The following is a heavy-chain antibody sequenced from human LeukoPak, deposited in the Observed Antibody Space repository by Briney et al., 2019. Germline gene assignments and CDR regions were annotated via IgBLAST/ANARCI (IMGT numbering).Heavy chain of an antibody. V-gene: IGHV3-23*01. Sequence: PGGSLRLSCAASGFTFNNYAMNWFRQAPGKGLEWVSAISGSGGSTYYADSVKGRFTISRDNSKNTLYLQMNSLRAEDTAVYYCAKAPYVWGNRGDNYFDYWGQGTLVTVSS. D-gene: IGHD3-16*01. CDR1: GFTFNNYA. CDR2: ISGSGGST. CDR3: AKAPYVWGNRGDNYFDY. J-gene: IGHJ4*02.